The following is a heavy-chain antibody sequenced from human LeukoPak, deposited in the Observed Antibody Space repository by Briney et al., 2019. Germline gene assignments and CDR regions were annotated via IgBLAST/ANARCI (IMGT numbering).Heavy chain of an antibody. CDR3: EKRGDKLDLI. Sequence: GGSLRLSCAASGFTVSSNYMSWVRQAPGKGLEWVSVIYSGGSTYYADSVKGRFTISRDNSENTVYLQMNSLRAEDTAVYYCEKRGDKLDLIWGQGTLVTVSS. J-gene: IGHJ4*02. D-gene: IGHD2-21*02. CDR2: IYSGGST. V-gene: IGHV3-53*01. CDR1: GFTVSSNY.